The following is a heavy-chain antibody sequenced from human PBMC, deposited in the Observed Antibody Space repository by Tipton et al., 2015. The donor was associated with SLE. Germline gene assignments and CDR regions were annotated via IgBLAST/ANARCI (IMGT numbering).Heavy chain of an antibody. V-gene: IGHV4-59*12. D-gene: IGHD3-3*01. CDR2: IYDSGST. CDR1: GGSIASYY. J-gene: IGHJ3*02. CDR3: ARRGPYDFWTFAFDI. Sequence: TLSLTCTVSGGSIASYYWSWIRQPPGKGLEWIGYIYDSGSTNYNPSLKSRVTISIDTSENQFSLKLSSVTAADTAVYYCARRGPYDFWTFAFDIWGQGTMVTVSS.